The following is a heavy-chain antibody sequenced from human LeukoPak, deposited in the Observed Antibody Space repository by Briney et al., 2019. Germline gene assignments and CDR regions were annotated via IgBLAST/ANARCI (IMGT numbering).Heavy chain of an antibody. J-gene: IGHJ4*02. CDR3: ARGSHPVTGTLGGYFDP. Sequence: SETLSLTCSGSSYSINSNYYWGWIRQSPGKGLEWIGSIYHTGSTYYNPALKSRCTISLDPANKNFSLRLRSVTAAATAVYYCARGSHPVTGTLGGYFDPWGQGTLVTVSS. D-gene: IGHD6-19*01. CDR1: SYSINSNYY. CDR2: IYHTGST. V-gene: IGHV4-38-2*02.